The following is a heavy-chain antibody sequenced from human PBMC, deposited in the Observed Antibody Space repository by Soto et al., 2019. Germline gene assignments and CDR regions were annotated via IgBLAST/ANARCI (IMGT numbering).Heavy chain of an antibody. V-gene: IGHV3-48*02. CDR1: GFTFSSYS. D-gene: IGHD6-19*01. Sequence: GGSLRLSCAASGFTFSSYSMNWVRQAPGKGLEWVSYISSSSSTIYYADSVKGRFTIYRDNAKNSLYLQMNSLRDEDTAVYYCARDPTPLPQWLVPRDYYYYYGMDVWGQGTTVTVSS. CDR2: ISSSSSTI. CDR3: ARDPTPLPQWLVPRDYYYYYGMDV. J-gene: IGHJ6*02.